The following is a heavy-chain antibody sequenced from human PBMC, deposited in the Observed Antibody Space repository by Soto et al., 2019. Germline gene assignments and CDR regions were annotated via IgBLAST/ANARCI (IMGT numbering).Heavy chain of an antibody. V-gene: IGHV3-23*01. CDR2: ISGSGGST. Sequence: GGSLRLSCAASGFTFSSYAMSWVRQAPGKGLEWVSAISGSGGSTYYADSVKGRFTISRDNSKNTLYLQMNSLRAEDTAVYYCAKDPSGGLWFGELWLDWGQGTLVTVSS. J-gene: IGHJ4*02. CDR3: AKDPSGGLWFGELWLD. D-gene: IGHD3-10*01. CDR1: GFTFSSYA.